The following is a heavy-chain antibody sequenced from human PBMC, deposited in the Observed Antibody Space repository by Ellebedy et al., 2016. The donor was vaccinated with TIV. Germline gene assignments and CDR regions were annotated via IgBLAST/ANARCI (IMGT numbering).Heavy chain of an antibody. J-gene: IGHJ4*02. CDR1: GFTFEDFA. D-gene: IGHD6-13*01. CDR3: VKGSIAVTGTCLDS. Sequence: PGGSLRLSCAASGFTFEDFAMHWVRQAPGMGLEWVSGISWNSGTMHYTDSVKGRFTISRDNAKNSLYLQMHSLRAEDTAFYYCVKGSIAVTGTCLDSWGQGTLVTVSS. CDR2: ISWNSGTM. V-gene: IGHV3-9*01.